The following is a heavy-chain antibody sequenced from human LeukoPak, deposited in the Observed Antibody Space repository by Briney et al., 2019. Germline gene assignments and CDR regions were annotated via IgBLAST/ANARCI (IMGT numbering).Heavy chain of an antibody. D-gene: IGHD4-17*01. J-gene: IGHJ4*02. CDR1: GDSISRYY. CDR2: SYYSGIT. V-gene: IGHV4-59*08. CDR3: TSNYGDYSRHDF. Sequence: PSETLSLTCTVSGDSISRYYWSWIRQPPGRGLEWIGYSYYSGITSYNPSLKSRVNISVDRPNNQFSLNLSSLTAADTAMYYCTSNYGDYSRHDFWGQGTLVTVSS.